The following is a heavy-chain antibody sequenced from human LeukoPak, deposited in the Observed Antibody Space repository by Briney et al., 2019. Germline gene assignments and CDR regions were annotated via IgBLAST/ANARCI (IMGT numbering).Heavy chain of an antibody. CDR2: ISYDGSNK. CDR1: GFTFSSYA. V-gene: IGHV3-30-3*01. CDR3: ARDSSLWFWELFR. D-gene: IGHD3-10*01. J-gene: IGHJ4*02. Sequence: GRSLRLYCAASGFTFSSYAMHWVRQAPGKGLEWVAVISYDGSNKYYADSVKGRFTISRDNSKNTLYLQMNSLRAEDTAVYYCARDSSLWFWELFRWGQGTLVTVSS.